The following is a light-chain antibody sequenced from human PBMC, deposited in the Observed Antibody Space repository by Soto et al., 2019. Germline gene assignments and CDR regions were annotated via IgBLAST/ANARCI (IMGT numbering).Light chain of an antibody. CDR1: QSVGTD. J-gene: IGKJ4*01. Sequence: ETVMTQSPAALSVSPGERATLSCRASQSVGTDLAWYQQKPGQAPRLLIYDASSRATDIPARFSGSGSGTDFTLTISSLQSADFAVYYCQQYNNWPLTFGGGTKVDIK. V-gene: IGKV3-15*01. CDR2: DAS. CDR3: QQYNNWPLT.